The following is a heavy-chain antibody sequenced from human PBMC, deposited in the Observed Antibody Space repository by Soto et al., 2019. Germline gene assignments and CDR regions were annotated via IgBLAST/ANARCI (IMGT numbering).Heavy chain of an antibody. CDR3: ARRSATTFGRSWFDP. Sequence: SETLSLTCNVSGGSISSSRSYWAWFRQPPGKELEWIANIFYAGRTYYNPSLKSRVTISVDTSKNQFSLKLSSVTAADTAVYYCARRSATTFGRSWFDPWGQGTLVTVSS. CDR1: GGSISSSRSY. CDR2: IFYAGRT. D-gene: IGHD1-7*01. J-gene: IGHJ5*02. V-gene: IGHV4-39*01.